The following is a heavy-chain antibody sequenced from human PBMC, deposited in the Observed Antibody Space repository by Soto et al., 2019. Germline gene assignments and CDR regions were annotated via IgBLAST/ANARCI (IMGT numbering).Heavy chain of an antibody. Sequence: PGGSLRLSCAASGFTFSSYAMSWVRQAPGKGLEWVSAISGSGGSTYYADSVKGRFTISRDNSENTLYLQMNSLRAEDTAVYYCAKGGDSSSWYYYYGMDVWGQGTTVTVSS. CDR1: GFTFSSYA. CDR3: AKGGDSSSWYYYYGMDV. J-gene: IGHJ6*02. D-gene: IGHD6-13*01. CDR2: ISGSGGST. V-gene: IGHV3-23*01.